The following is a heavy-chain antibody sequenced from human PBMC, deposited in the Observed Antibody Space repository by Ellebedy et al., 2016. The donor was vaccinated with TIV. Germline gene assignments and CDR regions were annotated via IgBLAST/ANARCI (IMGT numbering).Heavy chain of an antibody. J-gene: IGHJ4*02. V-gene: IGHV3-11*04. CDR1: GFTFSDYY. CDR2: ISSSSSNI. D-gene: IGHD6-19*01. Sequence: GGSLRLSCAASGFTFSDYYMSWVRQAPGKGLEWVSYISSSSSNIYNADSVEGRFTISRDNAKNSLYLQMNSLRDEDTAVYYCAAGYSGGLYGIDYWGQGTLVIVSS. CDR3: AAGYSGGLYGIDY.